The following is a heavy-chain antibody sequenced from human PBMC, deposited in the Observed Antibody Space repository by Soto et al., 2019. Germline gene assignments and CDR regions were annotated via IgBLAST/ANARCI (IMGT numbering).Heavy chain of an antibody. D-gene: IGHD3-9*01. J-gene: IGHJ4*02. V-gene: IGHV1-69*06. CDR2: IIPIFGTA. CDR3: ARDRRGYVDWFPDY. Sequence: SVKVSCKASGGTFSSYAISWVRQAPGQGLEWMGGIIPIFGTANYAQKFQGRVTITADKSTSTAYMELSSLRSEDTAVYYCARDRRGYVDWFPDYWGQGTLVTVSS. CDR1: GGTFSSYA.